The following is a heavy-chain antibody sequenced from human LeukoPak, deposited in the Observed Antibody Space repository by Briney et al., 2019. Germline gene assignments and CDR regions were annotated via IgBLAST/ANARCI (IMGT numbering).Heavy chain of an antibody. V-gene: IGHV5-51*01. Sequence: GESLKISCKGSGCSFTSYWIGWVRQMPGKGLEWMGIIYPGDSDTRYSPSFQGQVTISADKSISTAYLQWSSLKASDTAMYYCALTMYYYDSRGYYYFDYWGQGTLVTVSS. D-gene: IGHD3-22*01. CDR3: ALTMYYYDSRGYYYFDY. CDR1: GCSFTSYW. J-gene: IGHJ4*02. CDR2: IYPGDSDT.